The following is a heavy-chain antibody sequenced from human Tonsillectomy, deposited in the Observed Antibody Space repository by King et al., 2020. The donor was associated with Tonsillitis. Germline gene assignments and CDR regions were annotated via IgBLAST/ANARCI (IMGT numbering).Heavy chain of an antibody. V-gene: IGHV3-23*04. D-gene: IGHD3-22*01. CDR3: AKDIYYSENTGSFDY. CDR2: ISASSGTT. J-gene: IGHJ4*02. Sequence: VQLVESGGGLVQPGGSLRLSCAVSGFTFTNYAMSWVRQAPGKGLEWVSAISASSGTTDYADSVKGRFSVSRDNSKNTLFLEMNSLRAEDTAVYYCAKDIYYSENTGSFDYWGQGTLVTVSS. CDR1: GFTFTNYA.